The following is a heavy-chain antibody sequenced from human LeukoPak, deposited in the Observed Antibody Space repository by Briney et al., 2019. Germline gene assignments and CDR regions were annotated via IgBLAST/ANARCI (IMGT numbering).Heavy chain of an antibody. J-gene: IGHJ4*02. V-gene: IGHV1-69*05. CDR3: ARRDFGVTTRIDYFDY. CDR2: IVPIFGTA. D-gene: IGHD4-17*01. CDR1: GGTFSSYA. Sequence: SVKVSCKASGGTFSSYAISWVRQAPGQGLEWMGGIVPIFGTANYAQKFQGRVTITTDESTSTAYMELSSLRSEDTAVYYCARRDFGVTTRIDYFDYWGQGTLVTVSS.